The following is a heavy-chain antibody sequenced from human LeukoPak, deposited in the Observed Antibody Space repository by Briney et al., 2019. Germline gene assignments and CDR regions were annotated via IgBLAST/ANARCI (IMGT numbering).Heavy chain of an antibody. J-gene: IGHJ4*02. D-gene: IGHD3-22*01. CDR2: ISSSGSTI. CDR1: GFTFSSYE. V-gene: IGHV3-48*03. CDR3: ARDRGYYDQDY. Sequence: PGGSLRLSCAASGFTFSSYEMNWVRQAPGKGLEWVSYISSSGSTIYYADSVKGRFTISRDNAKNSLYLQMNSLRVEDTAVYYCARDRGYYDQDYWGQGTLVTVSS.